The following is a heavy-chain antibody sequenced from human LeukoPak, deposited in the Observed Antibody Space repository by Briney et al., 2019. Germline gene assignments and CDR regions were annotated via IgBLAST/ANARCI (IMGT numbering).Heavy chain of an antibody. D-gene: IGHD6-19*01. CDR3: ATVIAVAGTGYYFDY. Sequence: GASAKVSCKVSGYTLTELSMHWVRQAPGKGLEWMGGFDPEDGETVYAQKFQGRVTMAEDTSTDTAYMELSSLRSEDTAVYYCATVIAVAGTGYYFDYWGQGTLVTFSS. V-gene: IGHV1-24*01. CDR1: GYTLTELS. CDR2: FDPEDGET. J-gene: IGHJ4*02.